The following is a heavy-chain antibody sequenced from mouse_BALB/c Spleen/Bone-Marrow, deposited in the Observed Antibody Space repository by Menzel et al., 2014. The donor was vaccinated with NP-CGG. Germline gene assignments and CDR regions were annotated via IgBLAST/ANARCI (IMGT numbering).Heavy chain of an antibody. CDR3: ARLGRGFDY. Sequence: QVQLQQPGAELMKPGASVKISCKATGYTFSSYWIEWVKQRPGHGLEWIGEILPGSGSTNCNEKFKGKATFTADTSSNTAYMQLSSLTSEDSAVYYCARLGRGFDYWGQGTTLTVSS. CDR1: GYTFSSYW. V-gene: IGHV1-9*01. J-gene: IGHJ2*01. D-gene: IGHD4-1*01. CDR2: ILPGSGST.